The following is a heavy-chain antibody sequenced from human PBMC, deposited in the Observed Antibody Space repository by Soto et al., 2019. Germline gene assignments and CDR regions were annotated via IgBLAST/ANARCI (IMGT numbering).Heavy chain of an antibody. CDR2: INPNSGGT. J-gene: IGHJ6*02. CDR3: ARVGYDYVWGSTRVPYGMDV. D-gene: IGHD3-16*01. V-gene: IGHV1-2*04. CDR1: GYTFTGYY. Sequence: GASVKVSCKAAGYTFTGYYMHGVRQAPGQGLEWMGWINPNSGGTNYAQKFQGWVTMTRDTSISTAYMELSRLRSDDTAVYYCARVGYDYVWGSTRVPYGMDVWGQGTTVTISS.